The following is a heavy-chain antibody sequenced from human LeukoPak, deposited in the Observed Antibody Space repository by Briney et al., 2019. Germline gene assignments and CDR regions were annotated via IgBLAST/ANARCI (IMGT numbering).Heavy chain of an antibody. J-gene: IGHJ4*02. V-gene: IGHV1-3*01. CDR3: ARKGYDSSGYYKSNYFDY. Sequence: VASVKVSCKASGYTFTSYAMHWVRQAPGQRLEWMGWINAGNGNTKYSQKFQGRVTITRDTSASTAYMELSSLRSEDTAVYYCARKGYDSSGYYKSNYFDYWGQGTLVTVSS. CDR1: GYTFTSYA. D-gene: IGHD3-22*01. CDR2: INAGNGNT.